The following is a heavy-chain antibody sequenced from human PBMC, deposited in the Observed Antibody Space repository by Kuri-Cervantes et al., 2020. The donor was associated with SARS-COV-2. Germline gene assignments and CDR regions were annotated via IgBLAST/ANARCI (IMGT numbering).Heavy chain of an antibody. CDR2: IYYSGSN. CDR1: GGSVSSGSYY. CDR3: ARTQSGTLFGVVATFDS. V-gene: IGHV4-61*01. D-gene: IGHD3-3*01. J-gene: IGHJ4*02. Sequence: GSLRLSCTVSGGSVSSGSYYWSWMRQPPGKGLEWIGYIYYSGSNKYNPSLKSRVTISVDTSKNQFSLKFTSVTAADTAVYYCARTQSGTLFGVVATFDSWGQGILVTVSS.